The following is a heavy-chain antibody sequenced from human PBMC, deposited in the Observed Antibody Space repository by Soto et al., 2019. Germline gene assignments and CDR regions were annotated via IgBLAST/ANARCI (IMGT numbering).Heavy chain of an antibody. V-gene: IGHV1-69*01. CDR1: GGTFSSYA. Sequence: QVQLVQSGAEVKKPGSSVKVSCKASGGTFSSYAISWVRQAPGQGLEWMGGIIPIFGTANYAQKFQGRVTITADESKSTAYMELSSLRYEDTAVYYCARDPGYCSSTSCYIRFSQRVRFDHWGQGTLVTVSS. J-gene: IGHJ5*02. D-gene: IGHD2-2*02. CDR3: ARDPGYCSSTSCYIRFSQRVRFDH. CDR2: IIPIFGTA.